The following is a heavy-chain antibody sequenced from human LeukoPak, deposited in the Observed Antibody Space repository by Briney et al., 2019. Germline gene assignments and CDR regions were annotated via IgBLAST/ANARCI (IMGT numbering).Heavy chain of an antibody. J-gene: IGHJ4*02. Sequence: PGGSLRLSCAASGFTFSSYAMSWVRQAPGKGLEWVSAISGSGGSTYYADSVKGRFTISRDNSKNTLYLQMNSLRDEDTAVYYCARDDGRSLFLDCWGQGTLVTVSS. CDR3: ARDDGRSLFLDC. V-gene: IGHV3-23*01. CDR1: GFTFSSYA. CDR2: ISGSGGST.